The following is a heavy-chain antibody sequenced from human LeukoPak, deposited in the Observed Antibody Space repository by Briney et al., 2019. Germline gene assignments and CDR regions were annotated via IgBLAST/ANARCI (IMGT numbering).Heavy chain of an antibody. J-gene: IGHJ4*02. Sequence: GGSLRLSCPASGFTFSNNAMSWVRPAPGKGLEWVSGIEGSGDATHYADSVKGRFTISRDTSKNTLYLQMNSLRAEDTAVYYCAKDICRWAFDYWGQGTLVTVSS. CDR1: GFTFSNNA. D-gene: IGHD2-2*01. CDR2: IEGSGDAT. V-gene: IGHV3-23*01. CDR3: AKDICRWAFDY.